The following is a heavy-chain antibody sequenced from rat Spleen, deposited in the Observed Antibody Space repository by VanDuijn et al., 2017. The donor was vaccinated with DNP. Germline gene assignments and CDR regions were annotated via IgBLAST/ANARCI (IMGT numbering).Heavy chain of an antibody. CDR3: ARNYGGYRPWDY. D-gene: IGHD1-11*01. CDR1: GFTFSNYY. Sequence: EVQLVESGGGLVQPGRSLKLSCAASGFTFSNYYMAWVRQAPKKGLEWVATISSSDNRTYYPDSVKGRFTISRDNAKGSLYLQMNSLRSEDTATYYCARNYGGYRPWDYWGQGVMVTVSS. CDR2: ISSSDNRT. V-gene: IGHV5-7*01. J-gene: IGHJ2*01.